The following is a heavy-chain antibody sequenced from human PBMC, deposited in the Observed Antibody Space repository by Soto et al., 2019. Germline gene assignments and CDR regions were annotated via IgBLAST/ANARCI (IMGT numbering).Heavy chain of an antibody. CDR3: AKDLYSGSSHPDY. D-gene: IGHD1-26*01. Sequence: GGSLRLSCEASGFTFGSFQMNWVRQSPGRGLEWISHISGSGDAIYYADSVKGRFTISRDNSKNTLYLQMNNLRAEDTAVYYCAKDLYSGSSHPDYWGQGTLVTVSS. V-gene: IGHV3-48*01. CDR2: ISGSGDAI. J-gene: IGHJ4*02. CDR1: GFTFGSFQ.